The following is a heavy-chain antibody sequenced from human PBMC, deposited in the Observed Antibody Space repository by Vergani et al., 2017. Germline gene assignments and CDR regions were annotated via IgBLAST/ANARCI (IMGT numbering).Heavy chain of an antibody. D-gene: IGHD2-21*01. Sequence: QVHLVQSGAEVKKPGASVKVSCKASGYTFTNYGISGMRQAPGQGLEWMGWISAYNDNTNYAQKVQGRVTLTTDTSTSTAYMELRSLRSDDTAVYYCAREKGSGGILWLDAFDIWGQGTMVSVSS. V-gene: IGHV1-18*01. CDR3: AREKGSGGILWLDAFDI. CDR2: ISAYNDNT. J-gene: IGHJ3*02. CDR1: GYTFTNYG.